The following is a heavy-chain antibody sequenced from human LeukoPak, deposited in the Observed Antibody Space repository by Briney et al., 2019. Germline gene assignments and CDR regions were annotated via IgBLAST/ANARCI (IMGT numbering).Heavy chain of an antibody. D-gene: IGHD4-11*01. V-gene: IGHV3-30*02. J-gene: IGHJ4*02. CDR1: AFTFSSYG. CDR2: IRYDGSNK. Sequence: PGGSLRLSCAASAFTFSSYGMHWVRQAPGKGLEWVAFIRYDGSNKYYADSVKGRFTISRDNSKNTLYLQINSLRAEDTAVYYCAKDRSNYQVIDYWRQGTLVTVSS. CDR3: AKDRSNYQVIDY.